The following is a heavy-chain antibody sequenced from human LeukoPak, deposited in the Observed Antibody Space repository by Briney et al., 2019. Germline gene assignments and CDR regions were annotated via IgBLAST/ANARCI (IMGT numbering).Heavy chain of an antibody. V-gene: IGHV4-34*01. Sequence: PSETLSLTCAVYGGSFSGYYWSWIRQPPGKGLEWIGEINHSGSTNYNPSLKSRVTISVDTSKNQFSLKLSSVTAADTAVYYCARHRYSSSWYFDYWGQGTLVTVSS. CDR2: INHSGST. CDR1: GGSFSGYY. J-gene: IGHJ4*02. D-gene: IGHD6-13*01. CDR3: ARHRYSSSWYFDY.